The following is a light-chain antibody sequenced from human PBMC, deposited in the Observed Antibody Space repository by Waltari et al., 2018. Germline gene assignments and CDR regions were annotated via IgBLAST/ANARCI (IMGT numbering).Light chain of an antibody. Sequence: EVVLTQSPGPLSLYQGERATLSCRASQSIVSTLTWYQQKPGQSPRLLMYGASIRAAGIPDRFSGSGSGTDFILTITRLEPEDFAVYYCQNYERLPVTFGQGTKVEIK. CDR2: GAS. V-gene: IGKV3-20*01. CDR1: QSIVST. CDR3: QNYERLPVT. J-gene: IGKJ1*01.